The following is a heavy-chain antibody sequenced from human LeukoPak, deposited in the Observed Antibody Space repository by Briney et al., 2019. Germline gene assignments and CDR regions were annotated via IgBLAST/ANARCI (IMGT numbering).Heavy chain of an antibody. Sequence: GSLRLSCAASGFTFSSYWMSWVRQAPGKGLEWIGEINHSGSTNYNPSLKSRVTISVDTSKNQFSLKLSSVTAADTAVYYCARRGVLLWFGELLYYYYMDVWGKGTTVTVSS. CDR2: INHSGST. CDR3: ARRGVLLWFGELLYYYYMDV. V-gene: IGHV4-34*01. D-gene: IGHD3-10*01. CDR1: GFTFSSYW. J-gene: IGHJ6*03.